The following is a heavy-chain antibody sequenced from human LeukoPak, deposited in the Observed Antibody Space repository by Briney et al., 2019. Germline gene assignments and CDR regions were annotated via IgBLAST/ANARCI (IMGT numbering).Heavy chain of an antibody. CDR2: IRGDAGST. V-gene: IGHV3-20*04. J-gene: IGHJ3*02. Sequence: TGGSLRLSCAASGFTFDAFGMTWVRQAPGKGLEWVSAIRGDAGSTGYADSVKGRFTISRDNAKNSLYLQMNSLTAEDTAVYYCARKMKTGDRVGTFDIWGQGTMVTVSS. CDR1: GFTFDAFG. D-gene: IGHD1-1*01. CDR3: ARKMKTGDRVGTFDI.